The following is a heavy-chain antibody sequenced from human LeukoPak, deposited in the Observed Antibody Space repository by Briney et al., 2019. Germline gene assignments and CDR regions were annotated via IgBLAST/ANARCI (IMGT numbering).Heavy chain of an antibody. CDR1: GFAFSSYS. CDR3: ARVSDAHDYFFDY. J-gene: IGHJ4*02. D-gene: IGHD5-12*01. V-gene: IGHV3-21*01. CDR2: VSRRSSFI. Sequence: GGSLRLSCAASGFAFSSYSMNWVRQAPGKGLEWVSSVSRRSSFIFYADSVQGRFTVSRDDAKDSLFLQMNSLRAEDTAVYYCARVSDAHDYFFDYWGQGTLVTVSS.